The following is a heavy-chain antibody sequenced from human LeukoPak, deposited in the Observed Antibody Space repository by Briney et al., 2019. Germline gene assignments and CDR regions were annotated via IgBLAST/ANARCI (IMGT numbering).Heavy chain of an antibody. D-gene: IGHD3-10*01. Sequence: GESLKISCKGSGYTFTSYWISWVRQMPGKGLEWMGMIDPSDSYTNYSPSFQGHVTISADKSISTAYLQWSSLKASDTALYYCARQFGKELGGGCHRWGMDVWGKGTTVTVSS. V-gene: IGHV5-10-1*01. CDR2: IDPSDSYT. CDR3: ARQFGKELGGGCHRWGMDV. J-gene: IGHJ6*04. CDR1: GYTFTSYW.